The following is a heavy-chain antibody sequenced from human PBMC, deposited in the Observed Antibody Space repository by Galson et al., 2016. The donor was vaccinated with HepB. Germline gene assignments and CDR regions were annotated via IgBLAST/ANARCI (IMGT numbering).Heavy chain of an antibody. D-gene: IGHD6-19*01. CDR2: IWYDGRNY. V-gene: IGHV3-33*08. Sequence: SLRLSCAASGFTFISYGMHWVRQAPGKGLEWVSVIWYDGRNYFYADSVKGRFTISRDNSKNTVYLEMNSLRAEDTAVYYCARGIRGSGWSDLMMDVWGQGTTVTVSS. CDR3: ARGIRGSGWSDLMMDV. J-gene: IGHJ6*02. CDR1: GFTFISYG.